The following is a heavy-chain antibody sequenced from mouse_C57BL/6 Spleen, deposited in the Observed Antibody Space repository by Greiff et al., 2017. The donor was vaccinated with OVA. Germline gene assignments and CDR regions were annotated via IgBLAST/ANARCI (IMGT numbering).Heavy chain of an antibody. J-gene: IGHJ4*01. CDR2: IRSKSNNYAT. CDR1: GFSFNTYA. CDR3: VRLDNWDPYYYAMDY. V-gene: IGHV10-1*01. D-gene: IGHD4-1*01. Sequence: EVMLVESGGGLVQPKGSLKLSCAASGFSFNTYAMNWVRQAPGKGLEWVARIRSKSNNYATYYADSVKDRFTISRDDSESMLYLQMNNLKTEDTAMYYCVRLDNWDPYYYAMDYWGQGTSVTVSS.